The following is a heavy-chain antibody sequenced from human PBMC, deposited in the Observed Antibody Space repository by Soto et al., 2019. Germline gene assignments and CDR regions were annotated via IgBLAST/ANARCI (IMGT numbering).Heavy chain of an antibody. CDR3: ATLWFGESQY. Sequence: QLQLQESGPGLVKPSETLSLTCSVSGGSISSSSYYWGWIRQPPGKGLEWIGSIYYSGSTYYNPSLKSRVTISVDTSKNQFSLKLSSVTAADTAVYYCATLWFGESQYWGQGTLVTVSS. CDR2: IYYSGST. D-gene: IGHD3-10*01. J-gene: IGHJ1*01. V-gene: IGHV4-39*01. CDR1: GGSISSSSYY.